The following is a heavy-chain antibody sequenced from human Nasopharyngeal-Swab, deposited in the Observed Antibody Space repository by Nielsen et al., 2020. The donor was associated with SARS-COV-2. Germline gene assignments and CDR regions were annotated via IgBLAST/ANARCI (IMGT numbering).Heavy chain of an antibody. CDR1: GFTFSSYW. CDR2: IWYDGSNK. Sequence: GESLKISCAATGFTFSSYWMSWVRQAPGKGLEWVAVIWYDGSNKYYADSVKGRFTISRDNSKNMVYLQMDSLRAEDTAVYYCAKYFGSGAYEAFCDCWGHGALVTVSS. V-gene: IGHV3-33*06. D-gene: IGHD3-3*01. J-gene: IGHJ4*01. CDR3: AKYFGSGAYEAFCDC.